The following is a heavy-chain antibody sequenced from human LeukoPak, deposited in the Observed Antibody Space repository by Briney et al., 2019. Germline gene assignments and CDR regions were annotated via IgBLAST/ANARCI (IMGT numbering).Heavy chain of an antibody. CDR1: GFTFSSYW. CDR2: ITTDGSST. V-gene: IGHV3-74*01. Sequence: GGSLRLSCAASGFTFSSYWMHWVRQAPGKGLMWVSLITTDGSSTTYADSVKGRFTFSRENSKNTLYLHMNSLRVEDTAVYYCAKNRSVVWEAGDDFDIWGQGTMVTVSS. CDR3: AKNRSVVWEAGDDFDI. J-gene: IGHJ3*02. D-gene: IGHD1-26*01.